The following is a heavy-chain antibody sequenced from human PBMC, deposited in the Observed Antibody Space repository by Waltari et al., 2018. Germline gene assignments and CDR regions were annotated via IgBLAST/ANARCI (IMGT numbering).Heavy chain of an antibody. CDR1: GFTFSSYG. CDR3: AKDPYSSSWYHGWFDP. D-gene: IGHD6-13*01. J-gene: IGHJ5*02. V-gene: IGHV3-30*02. CDR2: IRYDGSNK. Sequence: QVQLVESGGGVVQPGGALRLPCAASGFTFSSYGRPLVRPAPGKGLGWCAFIRYDGSNKYYADSVKGRFTISRDNSKNTLYLQMNSLRAEDTAVYYCAKDPYSSSWYHGWFDPWGQGTLVTVSS.